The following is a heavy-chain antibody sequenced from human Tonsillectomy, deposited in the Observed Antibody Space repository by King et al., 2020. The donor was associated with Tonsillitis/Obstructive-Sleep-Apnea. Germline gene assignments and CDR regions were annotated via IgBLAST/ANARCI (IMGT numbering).Heavy chain of an antibody. D-gene: IGHD3-3*01. V-gene: IGHV3-30*03. J-gene: IGHJ6*03. CDR1: GFTFDSYV. CDR2: VSYDGSSK. CDR3: ARGPQEGVFRVGEEKHYYYYMGV. Sequence: VQLVESGGGVVQPGRSLRLSCAASGFTFDSYVMYWVRQAPGRGLEWVAVVSYDGSSKYYPDSVKGRFTISRDNSKNKVFLQVNSLRAEDTAVYYCARGPQEGVFRVGEEKHYYYYMGVWGKGTTVTVSS.